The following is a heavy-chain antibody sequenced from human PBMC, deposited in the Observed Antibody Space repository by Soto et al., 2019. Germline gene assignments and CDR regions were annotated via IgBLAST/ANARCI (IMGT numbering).Heavy chain of an antibody. V-gene: IGHV4-30-4*01. CDR1: GGSISSGDYY. J-gene: IGHJ4*02. D-gene: IGHD3-10*01. CDR3: ARVGGFGATTFDY. Sequence: TLSLTCTVSGGSISSGDYYWSWIRQPPGKGLEWIGYIYYSGSTYYNPSLKSRVTISVDTSKNQFSLKLSSVTAADTAVYYCARVGGFGATTFDYRGQGTLVTVSS. CDR2: IYYSGST.